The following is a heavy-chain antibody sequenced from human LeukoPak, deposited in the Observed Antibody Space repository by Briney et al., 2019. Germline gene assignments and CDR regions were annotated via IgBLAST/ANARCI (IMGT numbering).Heavy chain of an antibody. CDR3: ARGGSDAFDI. Sequence: SQTLSLTCNVSGGSISSSSYYWSWIRQPAGKGLEWIGRIYTSGSTNYNPSLKSRVTISVDTSKNQFSLKLSSVTAADTAVYYCARGGSDAFDIWGQGTMVTVSS. V-gene: IGHV4-61*02. D-gene: IGHD1-14*01. J-gene: IGHJ3*02. CDR2: IYTSGST. CDR1: GGSISSSSYY.